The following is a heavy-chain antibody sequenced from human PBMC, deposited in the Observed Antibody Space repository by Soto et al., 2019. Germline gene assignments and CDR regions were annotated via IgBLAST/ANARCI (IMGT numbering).Heavy chain of an antibody. CDR1: GLSLRNYG. Sequence: PGGSLRLSCVVSGLSLRNYGMNWVRQAPGKGLEWVSYIGIGSSTKYYADSVKGRFTISRDNAKNSLYLQMNSLRAEDTAVYYCARDQLYYNDISGRPLNAFDVWGQGTMVTVSS. J-gene: IGHJ3*01. D-gene: IGHD3-22*01. CDR3: ARDQLYYNDISGRPLNAFDV. CDR2: IGIGSSTK. V-gene: IGHV3-48*01.